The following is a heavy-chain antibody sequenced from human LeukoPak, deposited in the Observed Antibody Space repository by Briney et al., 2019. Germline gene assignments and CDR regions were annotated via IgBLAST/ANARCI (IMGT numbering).Heavy chain of an antibody. J-gene: IGHJ4*02. D-gene: IGHD1-20*01. CDR2: ISSSSSTI. Sequence: GGSLRLSCAASGFTFSSYSMNWVRQAPGKGLEWVSYISSSSSTIYYADSVKGRFTISRDNAKNSLYLQMNSLRAEDTAVYYCARVNWNDVTTFDYWGQGTLVTVSS. CDR1: GFTFSSYS. CDR3: ARVNWNDVTTFDY. V-gene: IGHV3-48*01.